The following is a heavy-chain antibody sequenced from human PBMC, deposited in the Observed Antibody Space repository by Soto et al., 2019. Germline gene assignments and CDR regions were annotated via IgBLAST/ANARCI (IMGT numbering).Heavy chain of an antibody. V-gene: IGHV1-18*01. D-gene: IGHD2-21*01. CDR2: ITADNGDT. Sequence: QIQLVQSGGEVKKPGASVKVSCRASGYTFSIYGITWVRQAPGQGLEWMGWITADNGDTKFAQKLQGRVSLTIDTPTSTGDVELRNLRSDDTALYYWERRTLRSAIGIGDYWGQGTLVTVSS. CDR1: GYTFSIYG. CDR3: ERRTLRSAIGIGDY. J-gene: IGHJ4*02.